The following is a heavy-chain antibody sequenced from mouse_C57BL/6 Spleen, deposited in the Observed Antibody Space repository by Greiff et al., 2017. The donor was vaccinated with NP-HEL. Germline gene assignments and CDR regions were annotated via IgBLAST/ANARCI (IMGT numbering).Heavy chain of an antibody. V-gene: IGHV4-1*01. CDR1: FFSFPSSC. CDR2: INTDSNTI. D-gene: IGHD2-5*01. CDR3: ARRDSNYHYAMDY. J-gene: IGHJ4*01. Sequence: SLPLSFPSSFFSFPSSCFSFFLGAPGKGLERIGKINTDSNTINYEPALKDKFIISRDNAKNTLYLQMSKVRSEDTALYYCARRDSNYHYAMDYWGQGTSVTVSS.